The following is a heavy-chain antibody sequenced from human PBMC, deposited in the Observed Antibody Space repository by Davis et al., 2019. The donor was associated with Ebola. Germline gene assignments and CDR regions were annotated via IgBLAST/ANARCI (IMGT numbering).Heavy chain of an antibody. J-gene: IGHJ5*01. D-gene: IGHD6-13*01. CDR2: IGAAGDT. Sequence: PGGSLRLSCAASRFTFRSYDMHWVRQATRKGLEWVSAIGAAGDTYYPVSVKGRFTISRENAKNSLYLQMNSLRAEDTAVYYCARAGFGSTWFDCWGQGILVTVSS. V-gene: IGHV3-13*01. CDR3: ARAGFGSTWFDC. CDR1: RFTFRSYD.